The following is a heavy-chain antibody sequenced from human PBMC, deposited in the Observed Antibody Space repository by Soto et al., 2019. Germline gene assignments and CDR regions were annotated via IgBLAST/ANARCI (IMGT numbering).Heavy chain of an antibody. CDR1: GFTFSSYA. J-gene: IGHJ4*02. V-gene: IGHV3-23*01. CDR3: AIDREVTWSQYYCDY. Sequence: EVQLLESGGGLVQPGGSLRLSCAASGFTFSSYAMSWVRQAPGKGLEWVSAISGSGGSTYYADSVKGPFTISRDNSKNTLYLQMNSLRAEDTAVYYCAIDREVTWSQYYCDYWGQGTLVTVSS. CDR2: ISGSGGST. D-gene: IGHD2-8*01.